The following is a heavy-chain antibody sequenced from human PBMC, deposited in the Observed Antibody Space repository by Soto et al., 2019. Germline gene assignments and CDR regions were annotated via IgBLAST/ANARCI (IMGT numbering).Heavy chain of an antibody. CDR1: GYSFTNYW. Sequence: GESLKLSCKCSGYSFTNYWIGWVRQIPGKGLEWMGIVYPGDPQTRYNPSFEGQVTSSADKSISTAYVQWSSLKASDTAMYYCVRLKGIAVPGSGSNTFDIWGQGKMATV. V-gene: IGHV5-51*01. CDR2: VYPGDPQT. J-gene: IGHJ3*02. D-gene: IGHD6-19*01. CDR3: VRLKGIAVPGSGSNTFDI.